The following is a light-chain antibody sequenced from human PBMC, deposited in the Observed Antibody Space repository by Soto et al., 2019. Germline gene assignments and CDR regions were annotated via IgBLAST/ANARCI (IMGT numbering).Light chain of an antibody. CDR1: SSDVGGYNF. V-gene: IGLV2-14*03. Sequence: HYALTQPASVSGSPGQSITISCTGTSSDVGGYNFVSWYQQHPGKAPKLMIYDVSNRPSGVSNRFSGSKSGNTASLTISGLQAEDEADYYCFSYTSSSNHFVFGAGTKVTVL. CDR2: DVS. CDR3: FSYTSSSNHFV. J-gene: IGLJ1*01.